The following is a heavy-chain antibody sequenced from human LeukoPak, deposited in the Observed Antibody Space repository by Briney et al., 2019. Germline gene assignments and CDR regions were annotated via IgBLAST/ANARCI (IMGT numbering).Heavy chain of an antibody. J-gene: IGHJ4*02. Sequence: PGGSLRLSCAASGFTFSSYAMSWVRQAPGKGLEWVSGISGSGASTYYADSVKGRFTISRDNAKNSLYLQMNSLRAEDTAVYYCARGLVGATDYWGQGTLVTVSS. V-gene: IGHV3-23*01. CDR1: GFTFSSYA. CDR3: ARGLVGATDY. CDR2: ISGSGAST. D-gene: IGHD1-26*01.